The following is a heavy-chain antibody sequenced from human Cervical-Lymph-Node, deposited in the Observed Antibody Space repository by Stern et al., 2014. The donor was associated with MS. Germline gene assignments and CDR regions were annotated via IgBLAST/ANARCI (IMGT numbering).Heavy chain of an antibody. CDR1: GFTFSHYS. D-gene: IGHD4-17*01. J-gene: IGHJ4*02. CDR3: ARARVGDYARSPHLDS. CDR2: ISNNSTHT. V-gene: IGHV3-21*01. Sequence: EVQLVESGGGLVKPGASLRLSCDASGFTFSHYSINWVRQAPGQGLEWISSISNNSTHTYYADSVEGRFTISRDSAKDSASLHMVSLRAEDTAVYYCARARVGDYARSPHLDSWGQGTLVTVSS.